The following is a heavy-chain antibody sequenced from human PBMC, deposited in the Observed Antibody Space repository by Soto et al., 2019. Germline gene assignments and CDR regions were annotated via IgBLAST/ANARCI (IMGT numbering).Heavy chain of an antibody. Sequence: ASVKVSCKASVYTFTSQNMHWVRQAPGQGLEWMGVINPSIGTTTYAQKFQGRVTMTSDTSTSSVYMEVSSLRSEDTAVYYCISTLGARFDYWGQGTLVTVSS. CDR2: INPSIGTT. CDR3: ISTLGARFDY. V-gene: IGHV1-46*03. J-gene: IGHJ4*02. CDR1: VYTFTSQN. D-gene: IGHD1-26*01.